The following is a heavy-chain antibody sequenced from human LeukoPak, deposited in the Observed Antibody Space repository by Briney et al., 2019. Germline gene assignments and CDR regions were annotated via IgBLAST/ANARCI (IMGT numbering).Heavy chain of an antibody. D-gene: IGHD3/OR15-3a*01. V-gene: IGHV3-30*02. CDR2: TRYDGGNE. Sequence: GGSLRLSCVASGITFSHYDMHWVRQPPGKGLEWVAFTRYDGGNEYYADSVKGRFTISRDKSKSTLYLQMNSLRAEDTAVYYCVKENVDNYFDYWGQGTLVTVSS. J-gene: IGHJ4*02. CDR1: GITFSHYD. CDR3: VKENVDNYFDY.